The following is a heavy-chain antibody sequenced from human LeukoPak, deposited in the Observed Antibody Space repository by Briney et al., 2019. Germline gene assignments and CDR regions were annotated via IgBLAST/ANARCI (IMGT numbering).Heavy chain of an antibody. V-gene: IGHV1-69*04. CDR3: ARQGSKVYYYGSEIFDY. CDR1: GYTFTSYA. CDR2: IIPILGIA. D-gene: IGHD3-10*01. Sequence: SVKVSCKASGYTFTSYAISWVRQAPGQGLEWTGRIIPILGIANYAQKFQGGVTITADKSTSTAYMELSSLRSEDTAVYYCARQGSKVYYYGSEIFDYWGQGTLVTVSS. J-gene: IGHJ4*02.